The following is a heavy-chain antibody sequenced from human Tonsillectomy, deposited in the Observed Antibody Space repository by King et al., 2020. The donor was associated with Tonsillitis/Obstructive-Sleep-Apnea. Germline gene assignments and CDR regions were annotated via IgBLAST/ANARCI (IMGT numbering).Heavy chain of an antibody. CDR1: GFTFSSYA. V-gene: IGHV3-30*04. D-gene: IGHD1-1*01. J-gene: IGHJ3*02. CDR3: ARGGDDRSGRFREPFDI. CDR2: ISYDGSNK. Sequence: VQLVESGGGVVQPGRSLRLSCAASGFTFSSYAMHWVRQAPGKGLEWVAVISYDGSNKYYADSVKGRFTISRDNSENTLSLHMNSLRPEDMAVYYCARGGDDRSGRFREPFDIWGQGTMVTVSS.